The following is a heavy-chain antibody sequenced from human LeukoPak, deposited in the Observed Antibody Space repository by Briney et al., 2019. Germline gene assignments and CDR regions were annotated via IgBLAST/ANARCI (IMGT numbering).Heavy chain of an antibody. Sequence: PGGSLRLSCAASGFTFEVYAMNWVRQAPGKGLEWVSCISWNSGRIGYADSVKGRFTISRDNAKNSLYLQMNSLRPEDPALYYCANVSGSGSLWGQGTLVTVSS. CDR1: GFTFEVYA. CDR2: ISWNSGRI. V-gene: IGHV3-9*01. CDR3: ANVSGSGSL. J-gene: IGHJ4*02. D-gene: IGHD3-10*01.